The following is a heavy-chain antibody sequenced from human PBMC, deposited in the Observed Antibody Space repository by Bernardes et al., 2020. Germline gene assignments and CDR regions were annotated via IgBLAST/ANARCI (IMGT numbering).Heavy chain of an antibody. J-gene: IGHJ5*02. Sequence: LSLTCTVSGDSVNSGSYYWSWIRQPPGKGLEWIGYIYYSGSTNYNPSLKSRVTISVDTSKNQFSLKLNSVTAADTAVYFCARDAATVTGWFDPWGQGTLVTVSS. CDR1: GDSVNSGSYY. D-gene: IGHD3-10*01. CDR2: IYYSGST. V-gene: IGHV4-61*01. CDR3: ARDAATVTGWFDP.